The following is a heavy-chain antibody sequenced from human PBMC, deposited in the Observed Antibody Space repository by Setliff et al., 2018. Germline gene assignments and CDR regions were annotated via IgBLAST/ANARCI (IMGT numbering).Heavy chain of an antibody. D-gene: IGHD6-19*01. Sequence: SGPTLVNPTQTLTLTCTFSGFSLSTTAVAVGWIRQPPGKALEWLALIYWDDDKYYSPSLNSRLTITKDTSKNQVVLTMTNMDPVDTATYYCAHKATVAGTFWGAFDIRGQGTMVTVSS. CDR1: GFSLSTTAVA. V-gene: IGHV2-5*02. CDR3: AHKATVAGTFWGAFDI. J-gene: IGHJ3*02. CDR2: IYWDDDK.